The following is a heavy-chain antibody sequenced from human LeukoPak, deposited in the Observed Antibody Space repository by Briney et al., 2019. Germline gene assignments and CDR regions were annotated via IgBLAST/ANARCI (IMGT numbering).Heavy chain of an antibody. CDR2: ISGGGGST. D-gene: IGHD6-13*01. CDR3: AKNSPGRIGYSSWYFDL. Sequence: PGGSLRLSCAASGFTFSSYAMIWVRQAPGKGLEWVSEISGGGGSTNYADSVKGRFTISRDNSKNTLYLQMNSLRAEDTAVYYCAKNSPGRIGYSSWYFDLWGRGTLVTVSS. V-gene: IGHV3-23*01. CDR1: GFTFSSYA. J-gene: IGHJ2*01.